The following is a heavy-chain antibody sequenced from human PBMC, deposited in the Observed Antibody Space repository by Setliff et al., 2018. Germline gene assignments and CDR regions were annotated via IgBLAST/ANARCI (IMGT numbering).Heavy chain of an antibody. CDR1: GGSISSSSYY. D-gene: IGHD4-17*01. J-gene: IGHJ4*02. CDR3: ARQLDYGDFLYFDY. V-gene: IGHV4-39*01. Sequence: SETLSLTCTVSGGSISSSSYYWGWIRPPPGKGLEWMGSIYYSGSTYYNPSLKSRVTISVDTSKNQLSLKLNSVTAADTAVYYCARQLDYGDFLYFDYWGQGTLVTVSS. CDR2: IYYSGST.